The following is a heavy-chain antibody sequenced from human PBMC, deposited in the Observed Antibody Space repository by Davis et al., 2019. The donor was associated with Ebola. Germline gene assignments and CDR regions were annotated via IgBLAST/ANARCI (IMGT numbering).Heavy chain of an antibody. CDR1: GGSFSGYY. V-gene: IGHV4-34*01. Sequence: MPSETLFLTCAVYGGSFSGYYWNWIRQPPGKGLQWIGEINHSGSTNYNPSLKSRVTTSVDTSKNQFSLKLNSVTAADTAVYYCARGIYDSSSSRSDYSDSWGQGTLVTVSS. J-gene: IGHJ4*02. D-gene: IGHD3-22*01. CDR2: INHSGST. CDR3: ARGIYDSSSSRSDYSDS.